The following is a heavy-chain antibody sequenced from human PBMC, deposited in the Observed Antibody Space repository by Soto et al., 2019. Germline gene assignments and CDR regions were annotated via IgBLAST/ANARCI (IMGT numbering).Heavy chain of an antibody. Sequence: ASVKVSCKASGYTFTSYGISWARQAPGQGLEWMGWISAYNGNTNYAQKLQGRVTMTTDTSTSTAYMELRSLRSDDTAVYYCARGSGKDIVVVPAAIRVVALDVWGQGTTVTVSS. V-gene: IGHV1-18*04. CDR2: ISAYNGNT. D-gene: IGHD2-2*02. J-gene: IGHJ6*02. CDR1: GYTFTSYG. CDR3: ARGSGKDIVVVPAAIRVVALDV.